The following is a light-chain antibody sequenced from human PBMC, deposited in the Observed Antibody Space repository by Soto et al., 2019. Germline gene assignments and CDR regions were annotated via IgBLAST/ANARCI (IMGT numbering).Light chain of an antibody. CDR1: QSVSIW. J-gene: IGKJ1*01. CDR2: KSS. Sequence: DIQMTQSPSTLSASEGDRVTISCRASQSVSIWLAWYQQKPGRAPKLLIYKSSILESGVPSRFSGSGSGTEFTLTIRSLQTDDFATYYCQQFNTSPWTFGQGTKVDI. CDR3: QQFNTSPWT. V-gene: IGKV1-5*03.